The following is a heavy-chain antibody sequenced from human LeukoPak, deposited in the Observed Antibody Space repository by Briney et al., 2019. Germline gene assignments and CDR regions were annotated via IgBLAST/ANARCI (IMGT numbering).Heavy chain of an antibody. D-gene: IGHD3-10*01. CDR2: IYYSGSA. J-gene: IGHJ5*02. Sequence: KPSGAPSLTCTGSGGSISPYYWSWVRDPPRKGLEWIGNIYYSGSANYNPSLKSRVTISVDTSKNQFSLNLSSVTAADTAVYYCARELSGFRRFDPWGQGTLVTVSS. CDR3: ARELSGFRRFDP. CDR1: GGSISPYY. V-gene: IGHV4-59*01.